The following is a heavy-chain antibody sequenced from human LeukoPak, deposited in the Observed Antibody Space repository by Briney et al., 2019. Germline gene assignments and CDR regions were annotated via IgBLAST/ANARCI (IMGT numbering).Heavy chain of an antibody. Sequence: GRSLRPSCAASGFTFSSYGMHWVRQAPGKGLEWVAVISYDGGDKYYADSVKGRFTISRDNSKNTLYMQMNSLTAEDTAVYYCAKDLTYYHEFLDYWGQGTLVTVSS. V-gene: IGHV3-30*18. CDR3: AKDLTYYHEFLDY. D-gene: IGHD3-22*01. CDR1: GFTFSSYG. CDR2: ISYDGGDK. J-gene: IGHJ4*02.